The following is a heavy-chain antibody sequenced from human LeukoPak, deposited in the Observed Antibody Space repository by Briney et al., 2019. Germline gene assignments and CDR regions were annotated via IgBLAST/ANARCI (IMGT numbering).Heavy chain of an antibody. CDR3: ARGRYSYGPQNYDYMDV. CDR2: IYTSGST. J-gene: IGHJ6*03. Sequence: PSETLSLTCTVSGVSISSYYWNWIRQSAGKGLEWIGRIYTSGSTYYNPSLKSRVSMSVDTSKNQFSLKLSSVTAADTAVYYCARGRYSYGPQNYDYMDVWGKGTTVTISS. CDR1: GVSISSYY. D-gene: IGHD5-18*01. V-gene: IGHV4-4*07.